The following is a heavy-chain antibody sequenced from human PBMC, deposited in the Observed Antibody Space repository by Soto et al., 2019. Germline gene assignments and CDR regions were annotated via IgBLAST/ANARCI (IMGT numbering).Heavy chain of an antibody. CDR3: ARIMRIAAPARESNWFDP. J-gene: IGHJ5*02. CDR2: IFSNDEK. CDR1: GFSLSNARMG. V-gene: IGHV2-26*01. Sequence: QVTLKESGPVLVKPTETLTLTCTVSGFSLSNARMGVSWIRQPPGKALEWLAHIFSNDEKSYSTSLKSRLTISKDTSKSQVVLTMTNMDPVDTATYYCARIMRIAAPARESNWFDPWGQGTLVTVSS. D-gene: IGHD6-13*01.